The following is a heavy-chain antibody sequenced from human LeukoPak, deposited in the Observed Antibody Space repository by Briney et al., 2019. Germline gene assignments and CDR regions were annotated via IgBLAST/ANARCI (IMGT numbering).Heavy chain of an antibody. D-gene: IGHD6-19*01. CDR2: ISSSGAST. CDR3: VKVPNSGWIFDY. Sequence: TGGSLRLSCAASGFTFSSYAMSWVRQAPGKGLEWVSTISSSGASTWYADSVKGRFTISRDNSKNTLYLQMNSLRAEDTAVYYCVKVPNSGWIFDYWGQGTLVTVSS. J-gene: IGHJ4*02. CDR1: GFTFSSYA. V-gene: IGHV3-23*01.